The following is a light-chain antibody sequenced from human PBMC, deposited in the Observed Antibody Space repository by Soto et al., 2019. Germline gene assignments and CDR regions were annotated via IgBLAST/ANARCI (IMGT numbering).Light chain of an antibody. CDR1: TGDVTSGHY. V-gene: IGLV7-46*01. CDR2: DTS. J-gene: IGLJ3*02. Sequence: QAVVTQEPSLTVSPGGTVTLTCGSSTGDVTSGHYPYWFQQKPGQAPKTLIYDTSNKHSWTPARFSGSLLGGKAALTLSGAQPEDEAEYYCLLSYSGALNRVFGGGTKLTVL. CDR3: LLSYSGALNRV.